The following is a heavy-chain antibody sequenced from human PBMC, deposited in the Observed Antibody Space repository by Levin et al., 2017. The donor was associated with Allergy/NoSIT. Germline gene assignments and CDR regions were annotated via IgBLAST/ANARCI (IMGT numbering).Heavy chain of an antibody. Sequence: GGSLRLSCTGSGFTFGDYAMSWVRQAPGKGLEWVGFIRNKAHGGTTEYAASVKGRLTISRDDPKSIAYLQMNSLTTEDTAVHFCARGGPPNYDYNWGSYRDGYFDYWGQGTLVTVSS. V-gene: IGHV3-49*04. J-gene: IGHJ4*02. CDR2: IRNKAHGGTT. CDR1: GFTFGDYA. D-gene: IGHD3-16*02. CDR3: ARGGPPNYDYNWGSYRDGYFDY.